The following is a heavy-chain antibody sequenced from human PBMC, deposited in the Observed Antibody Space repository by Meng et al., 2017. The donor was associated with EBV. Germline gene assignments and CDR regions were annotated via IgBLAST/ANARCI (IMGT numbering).Heavy chain of an antibody. CDR2: INPNSGGT. Sequence: QGQLVQSGAEVKKPGASVKVSCKASCYTFTCYYMHWVRQAPGQGLEWMGRINPNSGGTNYAQKFQGRVTMTRDTSISTAYMELSRLRSDDAAVYYCARVGIAVAGTGDYWGQGTLVTVSS. CDR1: CYTFTCYY. V-gene: IGHV1-2*06. CDR3: ARVGIAVAGTGDY. J-gene: IGHJ4*02. D-gene: IGHD6-19*01.